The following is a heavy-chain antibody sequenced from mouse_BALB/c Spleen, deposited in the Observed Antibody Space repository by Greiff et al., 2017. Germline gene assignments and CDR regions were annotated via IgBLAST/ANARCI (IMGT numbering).Heavy chain of an antibody. V-gene: IGHV1-15*01. CDR1: GYTFTDYE. D-gene: IGHD2-4*01. Sequence: QVQLQQSGAELVRPGASVTLSCKASGYTFTDYEMHWVKQTPVHGLEWIGAIDPETGGTAYNQKFKGKATLTADKSSSTAYMELRSLTSEDSAVYYCTREDMITTFFAYWGQGTLVTVSA. CDR3: TREDMITTFFAY. J-gene: IGHJ3*01. CDR2: IDPETGGT.